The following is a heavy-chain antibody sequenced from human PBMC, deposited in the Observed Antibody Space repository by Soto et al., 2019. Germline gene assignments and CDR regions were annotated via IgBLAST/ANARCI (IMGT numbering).Heavy chain of an antibody. Sequence: PGGSLRLSCAASGFTFSSYAMSWFRQAPGKGLEWVSAISGSGGSTYYADSVKGRFTISRDNSKNTLYLQMNSLRAEDTAVYYCAKDYVGATDSQSLYFDYWGQGTLVTVSS. CDR2: ISGSGGST. D-gene: IGHD1-26*01. J-gene: IGHJ4*02. CDR3: AKDYVGATDSQSLYFDY. V-gene: IGHV3-23*01. CDR1: GFTFSSYA.